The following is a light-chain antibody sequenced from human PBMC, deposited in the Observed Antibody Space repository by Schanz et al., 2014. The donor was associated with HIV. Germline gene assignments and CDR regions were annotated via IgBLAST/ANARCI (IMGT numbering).Light chain of an antibody. J-gene: IGLJ1*01. CDR2: DVS. CDR3: ASYTTSHTVV. CDR1: SSDVGGYNY. Sequence: QSALTQPASVSGTPGQSITISCTGSSSDVGGYNYVSWYQQHPDKAPKLMIYDVSDRPSGVSSRFSGSKSGNMAYLTISALQAEDEADYYCASYTTSHTVVFGTGTKLTVL. V-gene: IGLV2-14*03.